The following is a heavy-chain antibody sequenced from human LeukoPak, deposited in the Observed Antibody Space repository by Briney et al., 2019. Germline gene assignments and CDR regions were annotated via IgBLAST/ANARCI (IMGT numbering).Heavy chain of an antibody. J-gene: IGHJ4*02. Sequence: AEGSLRLSCAASGFTFSSYGMHWVRQAPGKGLEWVAFIRYDGSNKYYADSVKGRFTIFRDNSKNTLYLQMSSLRAEDTAVYYCARGPGYYDSSGYFEVSDYWGQGTLVTVSS. CDR1: GFTFSSYG. CDR3: ARGPGYYDSSGYFEVSDY. CDR2: IRYDGSNK. V-gene: IGHV3-30*02. D-gene: IGHD3-22*01.